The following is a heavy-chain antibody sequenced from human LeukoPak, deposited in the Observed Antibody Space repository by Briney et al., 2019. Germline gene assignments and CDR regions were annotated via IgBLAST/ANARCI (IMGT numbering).Heavy chain of an antibody. D-gene: IGHD6-13*01. CDR1: GGSISSGGYY. V-gene: IGHV4-31*03. CDR3: ARARRYSSSWSEEDFVDY. J-gene: IGHJ4*02. Sequence: SETLSLTCTVSGGSISSGGYYWSWIRQHPGKGLEWIGCIYYSGSTYYNPSLKSRVTISVDTSKNQFSLKLSSVTAADTAVYYCARARRYSSSWSEEDFVDYWGQGTLVTVSS. CDR2: IYYSGST.